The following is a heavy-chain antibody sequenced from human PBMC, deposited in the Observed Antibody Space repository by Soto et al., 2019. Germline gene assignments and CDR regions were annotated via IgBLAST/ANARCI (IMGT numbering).Heavy chain of an antibody. D-gene: IGHD3-16*01. CDR1: GGSISSYY. Sequence: SETLSLTCTVSGGSISSYYWSWIRQPPGKGLEWIGYIYYSGSTNYNPFLKSRVTISVDTSKNQFSLKLSSVTAADTAVYYCASFQWGDQDYWGQGTLVTVSS. CDR2: IYYSGST. V-gene: IGHV4-59*01. CDR3: ASFQWGDQDY. J-gene: IGHJ4*02.